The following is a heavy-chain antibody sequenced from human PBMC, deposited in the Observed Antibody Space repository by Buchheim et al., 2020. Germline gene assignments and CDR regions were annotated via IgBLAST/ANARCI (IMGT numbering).Heavy chain of an antibody. Sequence: QVQLQESGPGLVKPSETLSLTCTVSGGSIISYYWSWIRQPPGRGLEWIGYIYYSGSTNYNPSLKSRVTISVDTSKNQFSLKLSSVTATDTAVYYCARQMAYGDLQRDRGDFDYWGQGTL. J-gene: IGHJ4*02. CDR3: ARQMAYGDLQRDRGDFDY. V-gene: IGHV4-59*08. D-gene: IGHD4-17*01. CDR2: IYYSGST. CDR1: GGSIISYY.